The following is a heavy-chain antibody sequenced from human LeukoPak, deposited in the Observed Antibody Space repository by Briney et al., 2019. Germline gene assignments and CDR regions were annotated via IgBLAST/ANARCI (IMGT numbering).Heavy chain of an antibody. D-gene: IGHD3-16*02. J-gene: IGHJ4*02. Sequence: SETLSLTCAAYGGSFSGYYWSWIRQPPGKGLEWIGEINHSGSTNYNPSLKSRVTISVDTSKNQFSLKLSSVTAADTAVYYCARKSNYVWGSYRYGDFDYWGQGTLVTVSS. V-gene: IGHV4-34*01. CDR3: ARKSNYVWGSYRYGDFDY. CDR2: INHSGST. CDR1: GGSFSGYY.